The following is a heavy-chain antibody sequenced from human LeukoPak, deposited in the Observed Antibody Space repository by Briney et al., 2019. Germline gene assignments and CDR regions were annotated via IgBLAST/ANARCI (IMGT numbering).Heavy chain of an antibody. CDR3: AKGGRGMATVTTDAFDV. J-gene: IGHJ3*01. D-gene: IGHD4-17*01. Sequence: GGSLRLSCAASGFTFSDHSINWVRQAPGEGLEWVSGISGSGGGTYYADSVKGRFTISRDNSENTLYLQLNSLRAEDTAVYYCAKGGRGMATVTTDAFDVWGQGTVVTGCS. CDR1: GFTFSDHS. CDR2: ISGSGGGT. V-gene: IGHV3-23*01.